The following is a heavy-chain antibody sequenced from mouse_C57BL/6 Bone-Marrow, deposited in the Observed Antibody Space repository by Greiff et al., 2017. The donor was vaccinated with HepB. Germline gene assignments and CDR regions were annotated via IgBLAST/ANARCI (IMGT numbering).Heavy chain of an antibody. Sequence: QVQLQQSGPELVKPGASVKISCKASGYAFSSSWMNWVKQRPGKGLEWIGRIYPGDGDTNYNGKFKGKATLTADKSSSTAYMQLSSLTSEDSAVYFCARVPYGTYYFDYWGQGTTLTVSS. CDR3: ARVPYGTYYFDY. CDR1: GYAFSSSW. J-gene: IGHJ2*01. CDR2: IYPGDGDT. D-gene: IGHD1-1*01. V-gene: IGHV1-82*01.